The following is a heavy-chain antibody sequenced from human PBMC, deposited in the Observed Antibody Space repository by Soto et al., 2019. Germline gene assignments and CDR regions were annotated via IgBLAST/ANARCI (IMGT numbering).Heavy chain of an antibody. Sequence: PSETLSLTCTVSGDSITSNSYFWAWTRQPPGKGLEWIGSIYYSGTTYYNPSLKSRVTISVDRSKNQFSLRLSSVTAADTAVYYCAREPPEQTTAFDYWGQGTLVTV. J-gene: IGHJ4*02. CDR2: IYYSGTT. CDR3: AREPPEQTTAFDY. D-gene: IGHD2-21*02. V-gene: IGHV4-39*02. CDR1: GDSITSNSYF.